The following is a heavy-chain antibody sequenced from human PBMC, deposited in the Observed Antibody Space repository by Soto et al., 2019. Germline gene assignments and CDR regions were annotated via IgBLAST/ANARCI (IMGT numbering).Heavy chain of an antibody. Sequence: KPGGSLRLSCEGSGFTFTYYSMLWVRQAPGKGLEWVSYISSTSNIAFYVDSVEGRFTTSRDNAKNSLYLQMNSLRDEDTAVYYCASCYGDYEFPCEYWGQGTPVTVSS. CDR2: ISSTSNIA. V-gene: IGHV3-21*05. CDR3: ASCYGDYEFPCEY. J-gene: IGHJ4*02. D-gene: IGHD4-17*01. CDR1: GFTFTYYS.